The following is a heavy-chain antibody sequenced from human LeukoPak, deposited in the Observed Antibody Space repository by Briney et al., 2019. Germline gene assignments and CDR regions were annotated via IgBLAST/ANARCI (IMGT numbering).Heavy chain of an antibody. CDR3: ARGTNTIFGPFDY. CDR1: GFTLSRYW. CDR2: INGDGSSS. Sequence: PGGSLRLSCAASGFTLSRYWMHWVRQAPGTGLVWVSRINGDGSSSSYADSVRGRFTISRDNAKNTLYLQVNSLRAGDTAVYYCARGTNTIFGPFDYWGQGALVTVSS. J-gene: IGHJ4*02. D-gene: IGHD3-3*01. V-gene: IGHV3-74*01.